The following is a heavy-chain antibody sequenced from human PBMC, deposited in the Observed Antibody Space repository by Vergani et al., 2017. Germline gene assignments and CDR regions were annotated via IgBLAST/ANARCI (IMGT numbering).Heavy chain of an antibody. Sequence: QVQLQESGPGLVKPSETLSLTCTVSGGSISSYYWSWIRQPPGKGLEWIGDIYYSGSTNYNPSLKSRVTISVDTSKNQFSLKLSSVTAADTAVYYCARVYSSSSNDYYYYMDVWGKGTTVTVSS. CDR1: GGSISSYY. D-gene: IGHD6-6*01. J-gene: IGHJ6*03. V-gene: IGHV4-59*01. CDR2: IYYSGST. CDR3: ARVYSSSSNDYYYYMDV.